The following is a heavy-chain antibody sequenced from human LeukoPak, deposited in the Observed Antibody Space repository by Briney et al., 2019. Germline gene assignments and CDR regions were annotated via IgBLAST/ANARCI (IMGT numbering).Heavy chain of an antibody. Sequence: RPGTSLRLSCEASGFILNHYALHWVRQAPHKGLEWVAVIWSDGTNRYYADSVKGRFSIFRDDSQKRVFLQMNSLRAEDTAVYYCVRDAQRGFDYSNSLQYWGQGALVTVSS. CDR3: VRDAQRGFDYSNSLQY. V-gene: IGHV3-33*01. J-gene: IGHJ1*01. CDR2: IWSDGTNR. CDR1: GFILNHYA. D-gene: IGHD4-11*01.